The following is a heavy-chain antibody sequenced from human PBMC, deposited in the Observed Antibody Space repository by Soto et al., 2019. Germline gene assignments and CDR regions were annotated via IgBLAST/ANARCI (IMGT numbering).Heavy chain of an antibody. CDR2: ISGKSTYI. J-gene: IGHJ4*02. CDR1: GFSFSDYY. Sequence: VQLVESGGGLVKPGGSLRLSCAASGFSFSDYYMSWVRQAPGKGLEWVSSISGKSTYIYYAASVKGRFTISRENARNSVYLQMHSLRAEDTAVYYCARDKGYSDDLDSWGQGTLVTVSS. CDR3: ARDKGYSDDLDS. V-gene: IGHV3-21*01. D-gene: IGHD4-17*01.